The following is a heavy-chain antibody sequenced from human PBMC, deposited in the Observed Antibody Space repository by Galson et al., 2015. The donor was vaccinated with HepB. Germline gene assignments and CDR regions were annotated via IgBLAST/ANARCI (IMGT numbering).Heavy chain of an antibody. V-gene: IGHV6-1*01. D-gene: IGHD2-15*01. J-gene: IGHJ4*02. Sequence: CAISGDSVSNNGVSWNWIRQSPSRGLEWLGRTYYRSKWYYDYAVSVKSRTIIRPDTSKNQLSLQLNSVIPEDTAIYCCARGLYWTSVFTFHYWGQGTLVTVSS. CDR2: TYYRSKWYY. CDR1: GDSVSNNGVS. CDR3: ARGLYWTSVFTFHY.